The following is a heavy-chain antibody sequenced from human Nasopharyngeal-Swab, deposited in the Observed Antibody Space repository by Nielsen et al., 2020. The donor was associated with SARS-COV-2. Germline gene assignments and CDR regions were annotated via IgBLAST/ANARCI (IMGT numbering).Heavy chain of an antibody. CDR3: ARAGRVGDAYTGLDV. V-gene: IGHV4-59*12. J-gene: IGHJ6*02. CDR1: GGSISSYY. Sequence: SEILSLTCSVSGGSISSYYWSWIRQRPGKGLEWVGYVFYSGTTNYNPSLKSRVTMSVDTSTNQVSLKLNSLTATDTAVYYCARAGRVGDAYTGLDVWGQGTTVTVSS. D-gene: IGHD5-24*01. CDR2: VFYSGTT.